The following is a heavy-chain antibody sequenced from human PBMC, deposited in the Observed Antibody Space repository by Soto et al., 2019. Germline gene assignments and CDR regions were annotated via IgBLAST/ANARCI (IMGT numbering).Heavy chain of an antibody. CDR3: ARGTARSSSWYWANDY. V-gene: IGHV1-2*04. J-gene: IGHJ4*02. CDR2: INPNSGGT. Sequence: QVQLVQSGAEVKKPGASVKVSCKASGYTFTGYYIYWVRQAPGQGFEWMGWINPNSGGTNYAQKFQGWVTMTRDTSINTAYMELSRLKSDDTAVYYCARGTARSSSWYWANDYWGQGTLVTVSS. D-gene: IGHD6-13*01. CDR1: GYTFTGYY.